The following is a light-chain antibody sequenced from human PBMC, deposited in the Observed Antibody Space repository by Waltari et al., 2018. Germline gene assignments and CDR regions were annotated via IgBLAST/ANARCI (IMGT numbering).Light chain of an antibody. CDR1: QSVSTY. CDR3: QQRSSGPPVT. J-gene: IGKJ5*01. CDR2: NAS. Sequence: EVVLTQSPPTLSLSPGERATLSCSASQSVSTYLAWYQHKPGQPPRLLIFNASSRATGVPTRFSGSGSGTDFTLTISSLESEDFAVYYCQQRSSGPPVTFGQGTRVEI. V-gene: IGKV3-11*01.